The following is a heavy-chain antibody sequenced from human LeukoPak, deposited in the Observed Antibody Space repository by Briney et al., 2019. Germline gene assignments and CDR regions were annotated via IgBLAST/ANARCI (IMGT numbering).Heavy chain of an antibody. V-gene: IGHV3-30-3*01. CDR3: ARGTVPQFIY. D-gene: IGHD1-14*01. CDR2: ISYDGSNK. Sequence: GRSLRLSCAASGFTFSSYAMHWVRQAPGKGLEWVAVISYDGSNKYYADSVKGRFTISRDNSKNTLHLQMNSLRAEDTAVYYCARGTVPQFIYWGQGTLVTVSS. CDR1: GFTFSSYA. J-gene: IGHJ4*02.